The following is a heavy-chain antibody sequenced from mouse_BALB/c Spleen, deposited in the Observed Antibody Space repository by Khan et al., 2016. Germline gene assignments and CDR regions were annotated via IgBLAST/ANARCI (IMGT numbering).Heavy chain of an antibody. CDR2: IWSGGST. J-gene: IGHJ2*01. V-gene: IGHV2-4-1*01. D-gene: IGHD1-1*01. CDR3: ARNYYGSSYDFDY. CDR1: GFSLTSYG. Sequence: QVQLKESGPGLVQPSQSLSITCTVSGFSLTSYGVHWVRQSPGQGLEWLGVIWSGGSTDYNAAFISRLSISKDNSKSQVFFKMNSLQADDTAIYXCARNYYGSSYDFDYWGQGTTLTVSS.